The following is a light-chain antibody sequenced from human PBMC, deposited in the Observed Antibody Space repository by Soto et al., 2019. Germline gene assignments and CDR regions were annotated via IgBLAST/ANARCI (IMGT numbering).Light chain of an antibody. V-gene: IGKV3-15*01. CDR1: QSVSSN. CDR2: DAS. CDR3: QQYNNRPRT. J-gene: IGKJ1*01. Sequence: EIVMTQSPATLSVSPGERVTLCCRASQSVSSNLAWYQQKPGQTPRLLIYDASTGATGIPARFSGSGSGTEFTLTISSLQSEDFAVYYCQQYNNRPRTFGQGTKVEIK.